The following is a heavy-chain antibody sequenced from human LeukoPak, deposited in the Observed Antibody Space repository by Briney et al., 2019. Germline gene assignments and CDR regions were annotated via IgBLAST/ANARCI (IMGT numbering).Heavy chain of an antibody. V-gene: IGHV3-30*18. D-gene: IGHD2-2*01. J-gene: IGHJ4*02. CDR2: IPYDGSNK. CDR1: GFTFSSYG. CDR3: ANTLGYCSSTSCSTTDY. Sequence: GGSLRLSCAASGFTFSSYGMHWVRQAPGKGLEWVAVIPYDGSNKYYADSVKGRFTISRDNSKNTLYLQMNSLRAEDTAVYYCANTLGYCSSTSCSTTDYWGQGTLVTVSS.